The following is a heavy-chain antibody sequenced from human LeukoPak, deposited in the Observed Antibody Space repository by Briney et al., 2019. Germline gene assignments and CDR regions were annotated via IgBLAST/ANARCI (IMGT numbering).Heavy chain of an antibody. CDR1: GFTFDDYA. CDR2: ISWDGGST. Sequence: GGSLRLSCAASGFTFDDYAMHWVRQGPGKALEWVSLISWDGGSTYYADSVKGRFTISRDNSKNSLYLQMNSPRSEDTALYYCAKDEEYSGYGGPLDYWGQGTLVTVSS. CDR3: AKDEEYSGYGGPLDY. D-gene: IGHD5-12*01. V-gene: IGHV3-43D*03. J-gene: IGHJ4*02.